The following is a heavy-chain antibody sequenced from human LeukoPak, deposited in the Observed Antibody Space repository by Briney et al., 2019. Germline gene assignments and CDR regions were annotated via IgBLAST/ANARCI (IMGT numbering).Heavy chain of an antibody. Sequence: ASVTVSFKSSGYTFTCYYMHWVRQAPGQGLEWMGWINPNSGGTNYAQKFQGRVTMTRDTSISTAYMELSRLRSDDTAVYYCARPGDCSSTSCYYFGFDPWGQGTLVTVSS. CDR1: GYTFTCYY. CDR2: INPNSGGT. V-gene: IGHV1-2*02. CDR3: ARPGDCSSTSCYYFGFDP. D-gene: IGHD2-2*01. J-gene: IGHJ5*02.